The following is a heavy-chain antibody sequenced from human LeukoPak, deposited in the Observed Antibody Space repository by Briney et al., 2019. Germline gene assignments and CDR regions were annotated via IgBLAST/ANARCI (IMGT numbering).Heavy chain of an antibody. D-gene: IGHD3-10*01. Sequence: GGSLRLSCAASGFTFDDYAMHWVRQAPGKGLEWVSGISWNSGSMGYADSVKGRFTISRDNAKNSLYLQMNSLRAEDTALYYCAKDRHGSGSYYKDYYGMDVWGQGTTVTVSS. CDR3: AKDRHGSGSYYKDYYGMDV. V-gene: IGHV3-9*01. CDR2: ISWNSGSM. J-gene: IGHJ6*02. CDR1: GFTFDDYA.